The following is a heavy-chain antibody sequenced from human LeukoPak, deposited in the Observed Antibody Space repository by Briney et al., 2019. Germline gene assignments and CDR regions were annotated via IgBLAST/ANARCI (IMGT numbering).Heavy chain of an antibody. CDR1: GFTFSSYA. J-gene: IGHJ6*02. CDR2: ISKSGGHT. Sequence: GESLRLSCAASGFTFSSYAMSWVRQAPGKGLEWVSAISKSGGHTYYAASAKGRFTIYRDNSKNTQYLQMNSLRAEDTAVYYCATSWGPDTSAFRWGRDGMDVWGQGTTVIVS. D-gene: IGHD3-16*01. V-gene: IGHV3-23*01. CDR3: ATSWGPDTSAFRWGRDGMDV.